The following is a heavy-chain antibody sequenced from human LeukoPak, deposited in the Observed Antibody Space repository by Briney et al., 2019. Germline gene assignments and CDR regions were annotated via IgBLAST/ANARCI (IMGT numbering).Heavy chain of an antibody. Sequence: GESLQISCKGSGYSFTSYWIGWVRQMPGKGLEWMGIIYPGDSDTRYSPSFQGQVTISADKSISTAYLQWSSLKASDTAMYYCARRLWAGSCYSGIDYWGQGTLVTVSS. J-gene: IGHJ4*02. CDR1: GYSFTSYW. CDR2: IYPGDSDT. V-gene: IGHV5-51*01. D-gene: IGHD3-10*01. CDR3: ARRLWAGSCYSGIDY.